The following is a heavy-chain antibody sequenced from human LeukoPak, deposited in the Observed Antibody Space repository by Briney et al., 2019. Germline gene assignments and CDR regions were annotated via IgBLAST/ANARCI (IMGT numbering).Heavy chain of an antibody. CDR3: AKPSGDCSSTSCSEDY. CDR1: GFTFSNYA. Sequence: GGSLRLSCAASGFTFSNYAMSWVRQAPGKGLEWVSAISGSGGSTYYADSVKGRFTSSRDKSKNTLYLQMNRLRAEDTAVYYCAKPSGDCSSTSCSEDYWGQGTLVTVSS. V-gene: IGHV3-23*01. CDR2: ISGSGGST. D-gene: IGHD2-2*01. J-gene: IGHJ4*02.